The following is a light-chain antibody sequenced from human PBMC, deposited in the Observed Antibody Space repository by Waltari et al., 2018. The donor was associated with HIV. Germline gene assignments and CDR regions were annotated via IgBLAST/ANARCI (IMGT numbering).Light chain of an antibody. J-gene: IGKJ2*01. CDR3: QQYDNSPGYT. CDR2: GVS. V-gene: IGKV3-20*01. Sequence: EIVLTQSPGTLSLSPGERVTLSCRASQTISSPYLAWYQQKPGQAPRLLIHGVSSRATGIPDRFSGSGSGTDFTLTISRLEPEDFAVYYCQQYDNSPGYTFGQGTKLEIK. CDR1: QTISSPY.